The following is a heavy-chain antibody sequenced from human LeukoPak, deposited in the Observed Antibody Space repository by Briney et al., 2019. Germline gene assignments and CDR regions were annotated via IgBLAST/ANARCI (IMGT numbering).Heavy chain of an antibody. CDR1: AASLSDSL. D-gene: IGHD4-17*01. V-gene: IGHV4-34*01. CDR3: ARSYADYGDDEWNGGDSDPTFYFDL. Sequence: PSETLSLTCAVYAASLSDSLWTWIRQSPGKGLEWIGEISHHGTTNYSPSLKSRVTMSIDLSKRQLSLNLTSVTAADTAVYFCARSYADYGDDEWNGGDSDPTFYFDLWGQGTLVSVSS. CDR2: ISHHGTT. J-gene: IGHJ4*02.